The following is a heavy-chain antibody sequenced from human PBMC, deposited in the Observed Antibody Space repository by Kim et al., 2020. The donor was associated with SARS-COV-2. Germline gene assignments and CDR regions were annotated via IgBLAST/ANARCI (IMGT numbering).Heavy chain of an antibody. CDR3: ARHKGSGWGGGFDY. V-gene: IGHV5-10-1*01. Sequence: SQSFQGHVTSSAEKSISAAYLQWSSLKAADTAMYYCARHKGSGWGGGFDYWGQGTLVTVSS. D-gene: IGHD6-19*01. J-gene: IGHJ4*02.